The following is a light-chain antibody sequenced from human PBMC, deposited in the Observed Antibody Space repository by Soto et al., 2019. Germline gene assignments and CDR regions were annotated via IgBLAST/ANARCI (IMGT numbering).Light chain of an antibody. V-gene: IGKV1-5*01. CDR3: QQFKTYPIT. Sequence: DIQMTQSPSTLSASLGAKVTITCRASQSIGTLLAWYHRTPGRAPNLLIYDASSLQSGVPSRFSGSGSGTEFTLTISSLQPDDFANYFCQQFKTYPITFGQGTRLEIK. CDR2: DAS. CDR1: QSIGTL. J-gene: IGKJ5*01.